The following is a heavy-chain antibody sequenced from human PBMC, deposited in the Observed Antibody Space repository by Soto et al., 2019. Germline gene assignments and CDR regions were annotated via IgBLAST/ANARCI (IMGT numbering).Heavy chain of an antibody. CDR3: ARAAILGYCSGGSCPYYFDY. J-gene: IGHJ4*02. CDR2: IYYSGST. V-gene: IGHV4-30-4*01. CDR1: GGSISSGDYY. Sequence: LSLTCTVSGGSISSGDYYWSWIRQPPGKGLEWIGYIYYSGSTYYNPSLKSRVTISVDTSKNQFSLKLSSVTAADTAVYYCARAAILGYCSGGSCPYYFDYWGQGTLVTVSS. D-gene: IGHD2-15*01.